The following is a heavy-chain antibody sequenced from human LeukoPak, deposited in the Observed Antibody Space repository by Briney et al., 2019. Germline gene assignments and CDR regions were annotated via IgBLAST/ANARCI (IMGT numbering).Heavy chain of an antibody. CDR1: GGSISSYY. J-gene: IGHJ6*02. Sequence: SETLSLTFTVSGGSISSYYWSWIRQPPGKGLEWIGYMYYSGSTNYNPSLKSRVTISVDTSKNQFSLKLSSVTAAGTAVYYCARVSRRGYSGYDYYYYGMDVWGQGTTVTVSS. CDR3: ARVSRRGYSGYDYYYYGMDV. V-gene: IGHV4-59*01. CDR2: MYYSGST. D-gene: IGHD5-12*01.